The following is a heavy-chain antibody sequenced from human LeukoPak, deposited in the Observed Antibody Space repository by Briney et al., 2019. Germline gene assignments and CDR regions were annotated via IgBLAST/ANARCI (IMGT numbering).Heavy chain of an antibody. CDR3: ARDVGEWELLNNYYYMDV. D-gene: IGHD1-26*01. J-gene: IGHJ6*03. CDR2: INHSGST. CDR1: GGSFSGYY. Sequence: SETLSLTCAVYGGSFSGYYWSWIRQPPGKGLEWIGEINHSGSTNYNPSLKSRVTISVDTSKNQFSLKLSSVTAADTAVYYCARDVGEWELLNNYYYMDVWGKGTTVTVSS. V-gene: IGHV4-34*01.